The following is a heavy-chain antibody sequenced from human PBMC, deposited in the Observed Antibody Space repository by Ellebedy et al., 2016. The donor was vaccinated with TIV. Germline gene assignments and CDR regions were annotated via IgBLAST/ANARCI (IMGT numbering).Heavy chain of an antibody. J-gene: IGHJ4*02. D-gene: IGHD3-22*01. V-gene: IGHV3-66*04. Sequence: GGSLRLSCEVSGFTVSNNYMTWVRQAPGKGLEWVSVIYSGGTTYYADSVRGRFTISRDSSKNTLYLQMNSLRAEDTAVYYCARPSVSNGYYQFDFWGQGALVTVSS. CDR2: IYSGGTT. CDR1: GFTVSNNY. CDR3: ARPSVSNGYYQFDF.